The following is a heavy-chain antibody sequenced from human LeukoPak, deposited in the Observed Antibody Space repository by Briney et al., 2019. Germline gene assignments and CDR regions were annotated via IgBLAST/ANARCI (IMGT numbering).Heavy chain of an antibody. CDR2: IWYDGSNK. CDR3: ARDGLSHGSGSYYPDY. Sequence: GGSLRLSCAASGFTFTTYALTWVRQAPGKGLEWVAVIWYDGSNKYYADSVKGRFTISRDNSKNTLYLQMNSLRAEETAVYYCARDGLSHGSGSYYPDYWGQGTLVTVSS. D-gene: IGHD3-10*01. CDR1: GFTFTTYA. V-gene: IGHV3-33*08. J-gene: IGHJ4*02.